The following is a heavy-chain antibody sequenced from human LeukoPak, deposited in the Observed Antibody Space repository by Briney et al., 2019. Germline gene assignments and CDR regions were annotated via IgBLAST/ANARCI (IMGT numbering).Heavy chain of an antibody. Sequence: SSETLSLTCAVYGGSFSGYYWSWIRQPPGKGLEWIGEINHSGSTNYNPSLKSRVTISVDTSKNQFSLKLSSVTAADTAVYYCAREGDYYDSSGYSYWGQGTLVTVSS. CDR3: AREGDYYDSSGYSY. CDR1: GGSFSGYY. CDR2: INHSGST. D-gene: IGHD3-22*01. J-gene: IGHJ4*02. V-gene: IGHV4-34*01.